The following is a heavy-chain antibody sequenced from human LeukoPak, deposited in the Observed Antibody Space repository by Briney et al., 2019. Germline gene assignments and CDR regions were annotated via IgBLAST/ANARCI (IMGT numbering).Heavy chain of an antibody. Sequence: GGSLRLSCAASGFTFRTSGMNWARQAPGKGLEWVSYISSSGTTISYAQSVKGRFTITRDNAQNSLTLHMNTLRADDTAVYYCARGGHSSSWYNFFSSYYYYMDVWGKGTTVTVSS. CDR3: ARGGHSSSWYNFFSSYYYYMDV. J-gene: IGHJ6*03. CDR2: ISSSGTTI. V-gene: IGHV3-48*01. CDR1: GFTFRTSG. D-gene: IGHD6-13*01.